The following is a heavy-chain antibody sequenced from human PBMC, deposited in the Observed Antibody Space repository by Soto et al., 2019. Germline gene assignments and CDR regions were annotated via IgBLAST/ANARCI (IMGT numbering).Heavy chain of an antibody. V-gene: IGHV3-23*01. J-gene: IGHJ4*02. CDR3: AKDAQQGLTNFDY. CDR2: ISGSGGTT. CDR1: GFTFTNCA. D-gene: IGHD6-19*01. Sequence: EVQLLESGGGFVQPGESLRLSCAASGFTFTNCAMSWVRQAPGKGLEWVSGISGSGGTTYYADSVKGRFTISRDNSKNTLYLQMTILRAEDTAVYYCAKDAQQGLTNFDYWGQGTLVTVSS.